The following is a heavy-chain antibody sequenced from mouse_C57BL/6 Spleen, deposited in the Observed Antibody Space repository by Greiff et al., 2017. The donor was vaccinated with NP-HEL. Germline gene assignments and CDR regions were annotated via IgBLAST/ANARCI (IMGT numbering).Heavy chain of an antibody. CDR1: GYTFTSYW. Sequence: QVQLQQPGTELVKPGASVKLSCKASGYTFTSYWMHWVKQRPGQGLEWIGNINPSNGGTNYNEKFKSKATLTVDKSSSTAYMQLSILTSEDSAVYYCARLDYGSSYWYFDVWGTGTTVTVSS. D-gene: IGHD1-1*01. J-gene: IGHJ1*03. CDR3: ARLDYGSSYWYFDV. CDR2: INPSNGGT. V-gene: IGHV1-53*01.